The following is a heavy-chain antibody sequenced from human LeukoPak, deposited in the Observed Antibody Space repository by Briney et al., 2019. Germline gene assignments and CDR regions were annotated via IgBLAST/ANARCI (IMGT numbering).Heavy chain of an antibody. CDR1: GYTFTNYY. CDR3: ARVVADNWFDP. J-gene: IGHJ5*02. Sequence: GESLKISCNGSGYTFTNYYIAWVRQLPGKGLEWMGIIYPGDSDTRYSPSSQGQVTISADKSISTAYLQWSSLKASDTAMYYCARVVADNWFDPWGQGTLVTVSS. CDR2: IYPGDSDT. D-gene: IGHD2-15*01. V-gene: IGHV5-51*01.